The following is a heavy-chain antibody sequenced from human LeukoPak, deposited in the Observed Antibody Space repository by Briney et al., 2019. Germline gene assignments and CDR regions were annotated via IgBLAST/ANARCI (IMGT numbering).Heavy chain of an antibody. CDR1: GGSISSSSYY. D-gene: IGHD3-22*01. CDR3: AKFFYDDSSHSYSLEWDYWFFDL. CDR2: IYYSGST. Sequence: SETLSLTCTVSGGSISSSSYYWGWIRQPPGKGLEWIGSIYYSGSTYYNPSLKSRVTISVDTSKNQFSLKLSSVTAADTAVYYCAKFFYDDSSHSYSLEWDYWFFDLWGRGTLVTVSS. V-gene: IGHV4-39*01. J-gene: IGHJ2*01.